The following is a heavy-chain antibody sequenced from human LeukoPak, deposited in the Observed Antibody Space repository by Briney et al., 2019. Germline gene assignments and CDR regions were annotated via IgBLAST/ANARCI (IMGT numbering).Heavy chain of an antibody. V-gene: IGHV1-18*01. CDR1: GYTFTSYG. Sequence: ASVKVSCKASGYTFTSYGISWVRQAPGQGLEWMGWISAYSGNTNYAQKLQGRVTMTTDTSTSTAYMELRSLRSDDTAVYYCARVGYYYDSSGYPTSAFDIWGQGTMVTVSS. CDR3: ARVGYYYDSSGYPTSAFDI. J-gene: IGHJ3*02. CDR2: ISAYSGNT. D-gene: IGHD3-22*01.